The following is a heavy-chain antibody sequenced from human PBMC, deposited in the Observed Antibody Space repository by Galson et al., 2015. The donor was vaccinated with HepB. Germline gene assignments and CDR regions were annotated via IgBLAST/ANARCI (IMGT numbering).Heavy chain of an antibody. D-gene: IGHD3-10*01. Sequence: SVKVSCKASGYTFTSYGISWVRQAPGQGLEWMGWISAYNGNTNYAQKLQGRVTMTTDTSTSTAYMELRSLRSDDTAVYYCARDHYGSGSYYNSKDAFDIWGQGTMVTVSS. CDR1: GYTFTSYG. CDR2: ISAYNGNT. J-gene: IGHJ3*02. CDR3: ARDHYGSGSYYNSKDAFDI. V-gene: IGHV1-18*01.